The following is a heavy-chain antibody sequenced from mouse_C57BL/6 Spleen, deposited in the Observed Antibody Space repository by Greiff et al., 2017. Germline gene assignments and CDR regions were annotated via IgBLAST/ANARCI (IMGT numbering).Heavy chain of an antibody. J-gene: IGHJ3*01. Sequence: EVKLMESGGGLVQSGRSLRLSCATSGFTFSDFYMEWVRQAPGKGLEWIAASRNKANDYTTEYSASVKGRFIVSRDTSQSILYLQMNALRAEDTAIYYCARDDYYSNYGAYWGQGTLVTVSA. CDR1: GFTFSDFY. V-gene: IGHV7-1*01. D-gene: IGHD2-5*01. CDR2: SRNKANDYTT. CDR3: ARDDYYSNYGAY.